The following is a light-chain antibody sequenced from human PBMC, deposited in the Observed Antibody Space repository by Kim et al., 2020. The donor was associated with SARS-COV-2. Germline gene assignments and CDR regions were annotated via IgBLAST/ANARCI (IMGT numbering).Light chain of an antibody. CDR3: LLYYGGARV. Sequence: QAVVTQEPSLTVSPGGTVTLTCASSTGAVTGGYYPNWFQQKPGQAPRALIYSTTNKYSWAPARFSGSLLGGKAALTLSGVQPEDEADYYCLLYYGGARVFGGGTQLTVL. J-gene: IGLJ3*02. V-gene: IGLV7-43*01. CDR2: STT. CDR1: TGAVTGGYY.